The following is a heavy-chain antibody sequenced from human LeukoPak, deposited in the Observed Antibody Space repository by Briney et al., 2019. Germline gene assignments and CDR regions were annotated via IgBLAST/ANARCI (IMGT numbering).Heavy chain of an antibody. Sequence: AASVKVSCKASGYTFTSYGISWVRQAPGQGLEWMGWISGYNGNTNYAQKLQGRVTMTRDTSTSTAYMELSSLRSDDTAVYYCARGRIDSSGYWLFLSDGFDIWGQGTMVTVSS. J-gene: IGHJ3*02. CDR2: ISGYNGNT. D-gene: IGHD3-22*01. CDR1: GYTFTSYG. CDR3: ARGRIDSSGYWLFLSDGFDI. V-gene: IGHV1-18*01.